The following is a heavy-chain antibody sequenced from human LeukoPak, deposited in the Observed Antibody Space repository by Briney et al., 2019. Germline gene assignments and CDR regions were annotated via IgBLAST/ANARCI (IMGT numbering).Heavy chain of an antibody. V-gene: IGHV3-23*01. CDR2: ISDSGGST. CDR3: ARDAVRATWSIY. D-gene: IGHD1-26*01. CDR1: GFTFSSYA. Sequence: PGRSLRLSCAASGFTFSSYAMSWVRQAPGKGLEWVSAISDSGGSTYYADSVKGRFTISRDNAKNTLYLQMNSLRVEDTAVYYCARDAVRATWSIYWGQGTLVTVSS. J-gene: IGHJ4*02.